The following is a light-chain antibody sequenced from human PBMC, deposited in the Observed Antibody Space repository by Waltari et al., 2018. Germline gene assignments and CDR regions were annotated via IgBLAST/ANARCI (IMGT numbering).Light chain of an antibody. V-gene: IGLV1-44*01. CDR2: FTD. Sequence: QSVLTQPPSASGTPGQRVTISCSGGRSNIGSNSVNWFQQLPGTAPRLFIYFTDPLPSGGPGRFSGAKSGTSASLAISGLQSGDEADYYCASWDASLNGWVFGGGTKLTVL. J-gene: IGLJ3*02. CDR3: ASWDASLNGWV. CDR1: RSNIGSNS.